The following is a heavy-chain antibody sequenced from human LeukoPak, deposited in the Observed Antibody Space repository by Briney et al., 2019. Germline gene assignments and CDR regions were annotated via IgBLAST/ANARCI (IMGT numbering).Heavy chain of an antibody. CDR3: ARDLLVATTRDCYYYMDV. CDR1: GGSISSGDCH. D-gene: IGHD5-12*01. Sequence: SETLSLTCTVSGGSISSGDCHWSWIRQPPGKGLEWIGYIYHSGSTYYNPSLKSRVTISVDTSKNQFSLKLSSVTAADTAVYYCARDLLVATTRDCYYYMDVWGKGTTVAVSS. J-gene: IGHJ6*03. V-gene: IGHV4-30-4*08. CDR2: IYHSGST.